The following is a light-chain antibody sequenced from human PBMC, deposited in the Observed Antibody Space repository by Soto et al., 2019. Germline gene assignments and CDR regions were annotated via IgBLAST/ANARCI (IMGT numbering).Light chain of an antibody. CDR1: QSVSRY. CDR2: GAS. Sequence: IFFTQSPATLALSPGERATLSCRASQSVSRYLAWYQQKPGQAPRLLIYGASNTATGIPDRFSGSGSGTDFTLPIRRLEPEDFAVYYCQQYGSSGTFGQGTKVDIK. V-gene: IGKV3-20*01. CDR3: QQYGSSGT. J-gene: IGKJ1*01.